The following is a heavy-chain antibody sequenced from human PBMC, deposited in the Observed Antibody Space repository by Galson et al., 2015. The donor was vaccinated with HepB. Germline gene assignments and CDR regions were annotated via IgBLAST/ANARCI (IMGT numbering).Heavy chain of an antibody. CDR1: GFTFSSYA. V-gene: IGHV3-30-3*01. D-gene: IGHD3-22*01. CDR3: DSSGYLAIDY. J-gene: IGHJ4*02. CDR2: ISYDGSNK. Sequence: SLRLSCAASGFTFSSYAMHWVRQAPGKGLEWVAVISYDGSNKYYADSVKGRFTISRDNSKNTLYLQMNSLRAEDTAVYYCDSSGYLAIDYWGQGTLVTVSS.